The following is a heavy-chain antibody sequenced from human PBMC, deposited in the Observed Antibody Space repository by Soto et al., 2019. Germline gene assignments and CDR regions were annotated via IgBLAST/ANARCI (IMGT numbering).Heavy chain of an antibody. CDR1: GFTVDDYA. CDR2: ISWNSETI. V-gene: IGHV3-9*01. CDR3: AKDMKWGGMTTIHYFDS. D-gene: IGHD4-17*01. Sequence: EVQLVESGGGLVQPGRSLRLSCAASGFTVDDYAMHWVRQAPGKGLEWVSGISWNSETIDYADSVKGRFTISRDNAKSSLFRQMNSLRPDDTALYYCAKDMKWGGMTTIHYFDSWGQGTLVTVS. J-gene: IGHJ4*02.